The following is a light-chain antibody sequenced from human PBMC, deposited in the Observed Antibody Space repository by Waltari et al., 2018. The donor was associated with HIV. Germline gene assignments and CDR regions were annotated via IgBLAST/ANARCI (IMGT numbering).Light chain of an antibody. CDR1: TSDFSLYCF. V-gene: IGLV2-14*01. CDR3: TSFTSNYTVI. CDR2: EGF. Sequence: QSALTQPASVSGSPDPSIIIFCVGSTSDFSLYCFIFWHRQHPGLVPRVLIYEGFRRPSGVSRRFSGSKSGNKASLTISWLQTEDEADYYCTSFTSNYTVIFGGGTKVTVL. J-gene: IGLJ2*01.